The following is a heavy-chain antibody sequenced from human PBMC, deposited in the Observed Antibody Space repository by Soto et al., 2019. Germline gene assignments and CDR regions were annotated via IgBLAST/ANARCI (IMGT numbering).Heavy chain of an antibody. CDR3: ARHGLKYYYYYMDV. J-gene: IGHJ6*03. Sequence: SETLSLTCTVSGGSISSSSYYWGWIRQPPGKGLEWIGSIYYSGSTYYNPSLKSRVTISVDTSKNQFSLKLSSVTAADTAVYYCARHGLKYYYYYMDVWGKGTTVTVSS. V-gene: IGHV4-39*01. CDR2: IYYSGST. CDR1: GGSISSSSYY.